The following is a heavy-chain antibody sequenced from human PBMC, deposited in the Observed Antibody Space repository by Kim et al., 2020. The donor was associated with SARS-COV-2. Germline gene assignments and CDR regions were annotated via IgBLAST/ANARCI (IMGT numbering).Heavy chain of an antibody. CDR2: IYPGDSDT. Sequence: GESLKISCKGSGYSFTSYWIGWVRQMPGKGLEWMGIIYPGDSDTRYSPSFQGQVTISADKSISTAYLQWSSLKASDTAMYYCARQGLTVTSPEYYYYGMDVWGPGTTVTVSS. CDR1: GYSFTSYW. D-gene: IGHD4-17*01. CDR3: ARQGLTVTSPEYYYYGMDV. V-gene: IGHV5-51*01. J-gene: IGHJ6*02.